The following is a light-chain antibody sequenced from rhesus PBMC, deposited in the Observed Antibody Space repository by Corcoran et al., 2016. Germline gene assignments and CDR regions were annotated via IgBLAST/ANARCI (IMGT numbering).Light chain of an antibody. Sequence: DIQMTQSPSSLSASVGDRVTITGHASQGITNWLAWYQTKPGKAPKLLIYAASMLQSGVPSRFSGRGSGTECILTSSSLQPEDCATYYCQQHNSNPYSVGQGTIVEIK. V-gene: IGKV1-33*02. CDR1: QGITNW. J-gene: IGKJ2*01. CDR2: AAS. CDR3: QQHNSNPYS.